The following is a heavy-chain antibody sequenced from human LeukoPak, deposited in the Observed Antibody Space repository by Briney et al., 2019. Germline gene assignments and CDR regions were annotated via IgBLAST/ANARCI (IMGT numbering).Heavy chain of an antibody. D-gene: IGHD6-13*01. CDR1: GYSFTSYW. V-gene: IGHV5-51*01. Sequence: GVSLKISCKGSGYSFTSYWIGWVRQMPGKGLEWMGIIYPGDSDTRYSPSFQGQVTISADKSISTAYLQWSSLKASDTAMYYCARHQWSSSWYVKAHNWFDPWGQGTLVTVSS. CDR3: ARHQWSSSWYVKAHNWFDP. J-gene: IGHJ5*02. CDR2: IYPGDSDT.